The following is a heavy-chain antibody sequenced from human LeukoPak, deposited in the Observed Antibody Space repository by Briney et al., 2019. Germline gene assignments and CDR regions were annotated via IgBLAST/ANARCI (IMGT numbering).Heavy chain of an antibody. Sequence: GGSLRLSCAAAGFDFSDFWMSWVRQAPGKGLEWVSAISADGGSAWYAGSVRGRSTISRDNSKNTVYLQMKSLGAEDTAVYFCARDRNFPRDQFDYWGQGTLVTVSS. CDR1: GFDFSDFW. CDR2: ISADGGSA. D-gene: IGHD4-11*01. J-gene: IGHJ4*02. CDR3: ARDRNFPRDQFDY. V-gene: IGHV3-23*01.